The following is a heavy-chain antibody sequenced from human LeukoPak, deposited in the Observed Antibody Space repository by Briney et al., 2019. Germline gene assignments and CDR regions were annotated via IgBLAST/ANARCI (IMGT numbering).Heavy chain of an antibody. CDR3: ARGTYYDFWSGYYNPNYFDY. CDR2: IYYSGST. Sequence: SETLSLTCTVSGGSISSYYWSWIRQPPGKGLEWIGYIYYSGSTNYNPSLKSRVTISVDTSKNRFSLKLSSVTAADTAVYYCARGTYYDFWSGYYNPNYFDYWGQGTLVTVSS. CDR1: GGSISSYY. J-gene: IGHJ4*02. V-gene: IGHV4-59*01. D-gene: IGHD3-3*01.